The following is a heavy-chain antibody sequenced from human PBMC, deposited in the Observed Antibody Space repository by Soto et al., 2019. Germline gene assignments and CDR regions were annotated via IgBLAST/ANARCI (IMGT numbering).Heavy chain of an antibody. CDR2: IDPSDSYT. CDR3: AIKLDSSSWYGEDYYGMDV. Sequence: PGESLKISCKGSGYSFTSYWISWVRQMPGKGLEWMGRIDPSDSYTNYSPSFQGHVTISADKSISTAYLQWSSLKASDTAMYYCAIKLDSSSWYGEDYYGMDVWGKGTTVTVSS. V-gene: IGHV5-10-1*01. J-gene: IGHJ6*04. CDR1: GYSFTSYW. D-gene: IGHD6-13*01.